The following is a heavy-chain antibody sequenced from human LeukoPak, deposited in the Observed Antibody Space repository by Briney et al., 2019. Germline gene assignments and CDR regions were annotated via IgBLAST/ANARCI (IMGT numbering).Heavy chain of an antibody. CDR2: IYHSGST. CDR1: GGSISSSNW. D-gene: IGHD3-16*01. CDR3: GREGGGTELYYFDY. V-gene: IGHV4-4*02. Sequence: SGTLSLTCAVSGGSISSSNWWSWVRQPPGKGLEWIGEIYHSGSTNYNPSLKSRVTISVDKSKNQFSLKLSSVTAADTAVYYCGREGGGTELYYFDYWGQGTLVTVSS. J-gene: IGHJ4*02.